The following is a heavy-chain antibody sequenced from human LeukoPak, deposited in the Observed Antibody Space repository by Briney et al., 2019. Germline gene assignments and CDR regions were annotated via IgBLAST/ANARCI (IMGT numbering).Heavy chain of an antibody. Sequence: GRSLRLSCAASGFTFSSYGMHWVRQAPGKGLEWVAVISYDGSNKYYADSVKGRFTISRDNSKNTLYLQMNSLRAEDTAVYYCAKASYYGDYLPDYWGQGTLVTVSS. CDR1: GFTFSSYG. D-gene: IGHD4-17*01. CDR2: ISYDGSNK. CDR3: AKASYYGDYLPDY. J-gene: IGHJ4*02. V-gene: IGHV3-30*18.